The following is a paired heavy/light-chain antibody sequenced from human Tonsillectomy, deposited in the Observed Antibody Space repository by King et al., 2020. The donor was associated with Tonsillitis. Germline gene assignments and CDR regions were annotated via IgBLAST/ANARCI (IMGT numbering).Light chain of an antibody. V-gene: IGLV3-25*02. CDR2: KDS. CDR1: ALPKQY. CDR3: QSTDSVGTYHVV. J-gene: IGLJ2*01. Sequence: SYELTQPPSVSVSPGQTARITCSGDALPKQYAYWYQQKPGQAPVLVIYKDSERPSGIPERFSGSSSGTTVTLTISGVQAEDEADYYCQSTDSVGTYHVVFGGGTKLTVL.
Heavy chain of an antibody. CDR1: GFSLSTSEVG. V-gene: IGHV2-5*02. CDR2: IYWDDDK. J-gene: IGHJ1*01. CDR3: AHRFMNCSSTSCYTGHFQH. Sequence: QITLKESGPTLVKPTQTLTLTCTFSGFSLSTSEVGVGWIRQPPGKALEWLALIYWDDDKRYSPSLKRRLTITKDTSKNQVVLTMINMDPVDTATYFCAHRFMNCSSTSCYTGHFQHWGQGTLVTVSS. D-gene: IGHD2-2*02.